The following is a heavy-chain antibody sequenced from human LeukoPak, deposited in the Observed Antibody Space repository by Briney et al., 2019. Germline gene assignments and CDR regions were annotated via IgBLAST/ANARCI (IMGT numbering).Heavy chain of an antibody. CDR3: AREDSSGWYVFDY. J-gene: IGHJ4*02. V-gene: IGHV1-46*01. D-gene: IGHD6-19*01. CDR2: INPSGGST. Sequence: ASVKVSCKASGYAFTSYYMHWVRQAPGQGLEWRGIINPSGGSTSYAQKFQGRVTMTRDTSTSTVYMELSSLRSEDTAVYYCAREDSSGWYVFDYWGQGTLVTVSS. CDR1: GYAFTSYY.